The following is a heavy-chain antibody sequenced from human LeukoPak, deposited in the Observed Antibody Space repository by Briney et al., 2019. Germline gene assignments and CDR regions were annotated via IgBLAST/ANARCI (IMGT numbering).Heavy chain of an antibody. CDR3: ARPPLVVPDY. CDR1: GFTFSSYA. J-gene: IGHJ4*02. V-gene: IGHV3-23*01. D-gene: IGHD3-9*01. Sequence: GGSLRFSCAASGFTFSSYARSWVRQAPGKGLEWVSAISGSGGSTYYADSVKGRFTISRDNSKNTLHLQMNSLRAEDTAVYYCARPPLVVPDYWGQGTLVTVSS. CDR2: ISGSGGST.